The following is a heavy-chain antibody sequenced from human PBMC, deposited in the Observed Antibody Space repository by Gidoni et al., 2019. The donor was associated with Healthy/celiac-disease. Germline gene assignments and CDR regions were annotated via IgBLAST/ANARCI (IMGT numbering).Heavy chain of an antibody. CDR3: ASGGTQNGEWPPGPPDY. V-gene: IGHV3-7*01. D-gene: IGHD3-10*01. Sequence: EVQLVESGGGLVQPGGSLRRSCAASGFTFRSDGMCWVRPAPGKGLEWWANIKQDGCEKSYVDSVKGRFTISRDNAKNSLYLQMNSLRAEDTAVYYCASGGTQNGEWPPGPPDYWGQGTLVTVSS. J-gene: IGHJ4*02. CDR2: IKQDGCEK. CDR1: GFTFRSDG.